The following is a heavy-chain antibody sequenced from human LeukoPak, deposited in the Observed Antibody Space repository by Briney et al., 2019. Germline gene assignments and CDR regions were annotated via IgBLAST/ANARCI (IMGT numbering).Heavy chain of an antibody. Sequence: ASVTVSCKASGGTFSSYAISWVRQAPGQGLEWMGGIIPIFGTANCAQKFQGRVTITADESTSTAYMELSSLRSEDTAVYYCARDVEKDILTGYSDQGAFDIWGQGTMVTVSS. J-gene: IGHJ3*02. V-gene: IGHV1-69*13. D-gene: IGHD3-9*01. CDR1: GGTFSSYA. CDR3: ARDVEKDILTGYSDQGAFDI. CDR2: IIPIFGTA.